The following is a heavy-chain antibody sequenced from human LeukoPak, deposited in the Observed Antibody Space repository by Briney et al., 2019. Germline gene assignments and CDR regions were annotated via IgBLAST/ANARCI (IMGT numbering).Heavy chain of an antibody. CDR3: ARLIDWVSPTQGRDNWFDP. V-gene: IGHV7-4-1*02. J-gene: IGHJ5*02. D-gene: IGHD3-10*01. Sequence: ASVKVSCKASGYTFTGYYMHWVRQAPGQGLEWMGWINTNTGNPTYAQGFTGRFVFSLDTSVSTAYLQISSLKAEDTAVYYCARLIDWVSPTQGRDNWFDPWGQGTLVTVSS. CDR1: GYTFTGYY. CDR2: INTNTGNP.